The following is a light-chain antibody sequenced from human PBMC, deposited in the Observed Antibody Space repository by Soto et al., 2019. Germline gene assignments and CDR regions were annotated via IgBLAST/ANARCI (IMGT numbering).Light chain of an antibody. CDR1: SSDVGAYKY. J-gene: IGLJ2*01. V-gene: IGLV2-14*01. CDR3: SSYTSSSTVV. Sequence: QSVLTQPASVSGSPGQSITISCTGTSSDVGAYKYVSWYQQHPGKAPKLMIFEVSNRPSGVSSRFSGSKSGNTASLTISGLQAEDEAVYYCSSYTSSSTVVFGGGTKLTVL. CDR2: EVS.